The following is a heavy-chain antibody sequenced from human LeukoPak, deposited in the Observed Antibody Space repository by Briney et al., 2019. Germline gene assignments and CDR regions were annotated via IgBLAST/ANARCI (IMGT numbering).Heavy chain of an antibody. Sequence: ASVKVSCKASGYTFTGYYMHWVRQAPGQGLEWMGWINPNSGGTNYAQKFQGRATLTRDTSISTAYMELSSLISDDTAVYYCARDLFLAAAEREGDDYWGQGTLVTVSS. CDR3: ARDLFLAAAEREGDDY. CDR1: GYTFTGYY. D-gene: IGHD6-13*01. CDR2: INPNSGGT. V-gene: IGHV1-2*02. J-gene: IGHJ4*02.